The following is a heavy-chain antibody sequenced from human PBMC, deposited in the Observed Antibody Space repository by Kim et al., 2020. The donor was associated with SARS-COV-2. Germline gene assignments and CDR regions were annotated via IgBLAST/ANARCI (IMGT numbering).Heavy chain of an antibody. CDR2: INTNTGNP. J-gene: IGHJ5*02. V-gene: IGHV7-4-1*02. Sequence: ASVKVSCKASGNTFTSYAMNWVRQAPGQGLEWMGWINTNTGNPTYAQGFTGRFVFSLDTSVSTAYLQISSLKAEDTAVYYCAREIYSNYGDNWFDPWGQGTLVTVSS. D-gene: IGHD4-4*01. CDR1: GNTFTSYA. CDR3: AREIYSNYGDNWFDP.